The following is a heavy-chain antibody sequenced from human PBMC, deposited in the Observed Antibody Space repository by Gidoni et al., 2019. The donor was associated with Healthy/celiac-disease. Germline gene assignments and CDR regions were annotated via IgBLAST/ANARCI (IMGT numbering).Heavy chain of an antibody. CDR3: AKDYGDYFDY. CDR1: GFTFSRYG. J-gene: IGHJ4*02. V-gene: IGHV3-30*18. Sequence: QVQLVESGGGVVQPGRSLRLSCAASGFTFSRYGIHWVRQAPGKGLEWVAVISYDGSNKYYADSVKGRFTISRDNSKNTLYLQMNSLRAEDTAVYYCAKDYGDYFDYWGQGTLVTVSS. CDR2: ISYDGSNK. D-gene: IGHD4-17*01.